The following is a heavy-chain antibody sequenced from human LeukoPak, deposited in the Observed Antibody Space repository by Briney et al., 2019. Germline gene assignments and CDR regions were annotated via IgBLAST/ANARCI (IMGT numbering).Heavy chain of an antibody. D-gene: IGHD3-9*01. J-gene: IGHJ4*02. CDR1: GGSISSYY. CDR3: ARGVRYFDWLLPYYLDY. CDR2: IYYSGST. Sequence: SETLSLTCTVSGGSISSYYWSWIRQPPGKGLEWIGYIYYSGSTNYNPSLKIRVTISVDQSKKQFSLNLSSVTAADTAVYYCARGVRYFDWLLPYYLDYWGQGTLVTVSS. V-gene: IGHV4-59*01.